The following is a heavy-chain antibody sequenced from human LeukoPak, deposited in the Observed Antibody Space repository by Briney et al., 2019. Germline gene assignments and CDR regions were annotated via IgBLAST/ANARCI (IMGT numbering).Heavy chain of an antibody. CDR1: GFTVSRYW. V-gene: IGHV3-74*01. J-gene: IGHJ4*02. D-gene: IGHD2-2*01. CDR3: ARVRGYCTSNSCPLGFDY. Sequence: PGGSLRLSCAASGFTVSRYWMHWVRQAPGKGLVWVARINVEGNYIDYAESVKGRFTISRDNAKNSLYLQMNSLRAEDTAVYYCARVRGYCTSNSCPLGFDYWGQGTLVTVSS. CDR2: INVEGNYI.